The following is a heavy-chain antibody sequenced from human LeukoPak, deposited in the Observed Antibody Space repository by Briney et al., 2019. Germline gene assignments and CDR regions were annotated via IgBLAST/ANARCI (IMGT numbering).Heavy chain of an antibody. CDR3: ARGVVAATFYYYMDV. V-gene: IGHV1-2*02. J-gene: IGHJ6*03. Sequence: GASVKVSCKASGYTFIAYYMHWVRQAPGQGLEWMGWVNPASGGTNYAQKFQGRVTMTRDTSISTAYMELNSLRSDDTAVYFCARGVVAATFYYYMDVWGKGTTVTVSS. CDR1: GYTFIAYY. D-gene: IGHD2-15*01. CDR2: VNPASGGT.